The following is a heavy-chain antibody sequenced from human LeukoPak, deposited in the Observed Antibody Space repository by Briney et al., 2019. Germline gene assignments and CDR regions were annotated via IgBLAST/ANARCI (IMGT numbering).Heavy chain of an antibody. Sequence: PGGSLRLSCAASGVTFTNYWMTWVRQAPGKGLEWVANIMKDGGDKQYVDSVSGRFIISRDNGKNSVYLQMNGLRAEDTAVYYCVRDRDFYVFDLWGQGTLVTVSS. D-gene: IGHD3-10*02. CDR2: IMKDGGDK. J-gene: IGHJ4*02. V-gene: IGHV3-7*01. CDR1: GVTFTNYW. CDR3: VRDRDFYVFDL.